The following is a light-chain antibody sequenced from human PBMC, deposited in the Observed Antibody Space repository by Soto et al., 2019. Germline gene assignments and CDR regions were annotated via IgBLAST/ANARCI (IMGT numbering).Light chain of an antibody. Sequence: DVVMTQSQLSLPVTLGQPASISCRSSQSLVHSDGNTYLNWFQQRPGQSPRRLICKVSNRDSGVPDRFSGSASGTDFTLKISRVEAEDVGVYYCIQGTHWPYTFGQGSKVDIK. CDR1: QSLVHSDGNTY. V-gene: IGKV2-30*02. J-gene: IGKJ2*01. CDR3: IQGTHWPYT. CDR2: KVS.